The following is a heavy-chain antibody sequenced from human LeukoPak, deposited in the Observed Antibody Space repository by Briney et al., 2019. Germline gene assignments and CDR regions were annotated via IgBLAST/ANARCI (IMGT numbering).Heavy chain of an antibody. V-gene: IGHV4-39*01. CDR3: ARQSGLYGDSPLDY. CDR1: GGSISSVNYY. CDR2: IYYSGTT. D-gene: IGHD4-17*01. J-gene: IGHJ4*02. Sequence: SETLSLTCTVSGGSISSVNYYWGWIRQPPGKGLEWIGSIYYSGTTYHNPSLKSRVTTSLHTSKNQFSLRVSSVTAADTALYYCARQSGLYGDSPLDYWGQGILVTVSS.